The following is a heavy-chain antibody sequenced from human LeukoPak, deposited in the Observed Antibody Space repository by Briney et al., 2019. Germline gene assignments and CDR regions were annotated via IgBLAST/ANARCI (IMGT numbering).Heavy chain of an antibody. Sequence: PSETLSLTCTVPGGSISSYYWSWIRQPPGKGLGWTGSIYYSSSTNYDPSVKSRVTISVDTSKNQFSLKLSSVTAADTAVYFCARDSPIGGRNGYRIFDYWGQGTLVTVSS. J-gene: IGHJ4*02. V-gene: IGHV4-59*01. CDR3: ARDSPIGGRNGYRIFDY. CDR2: IYYSSST. CDR1: GGSISSYY. D-gene: IGHD5-24*01.